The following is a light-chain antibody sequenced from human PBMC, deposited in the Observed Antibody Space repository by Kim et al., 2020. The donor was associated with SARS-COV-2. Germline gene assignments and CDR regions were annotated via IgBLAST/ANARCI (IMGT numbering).Light chain of an antibody. V-gene: IGLV3-21*04. CDR3: QVWDTSRDQVI. Sequence: APGKAATVACGGDNIATKSVHWYQHKPGQAPVLVIYYNSDRPSGIPERFSGSNSGNTATLTINGVEAGDEADYYCQVWDTSRDQVIFGGGTQLTVL. CDR1: NIATKS. J-gene: IGLJ2*01. CDR2: YNS.